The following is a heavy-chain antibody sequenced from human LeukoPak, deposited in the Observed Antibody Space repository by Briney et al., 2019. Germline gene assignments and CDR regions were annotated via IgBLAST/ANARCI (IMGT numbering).Heavy chain of an antibody. CDR3: ARGPVAGNWFDP. Sequence: SETLSLTCAVYGGSFSGYYWSWIRQPPGKGLEWIGEINHSGSTNYNPSLKSRVTISVDTSKNQFSLKLSSVTAADTAVYYCARGPVAGNWFDPWGQGTLVTVSS. V-gene: IGHV4-34*01. CDR2: INHSGST. J-gene: IGHJ5*02. D-gene: IGHD6-19*01. CDR1: GGSFSGYY.